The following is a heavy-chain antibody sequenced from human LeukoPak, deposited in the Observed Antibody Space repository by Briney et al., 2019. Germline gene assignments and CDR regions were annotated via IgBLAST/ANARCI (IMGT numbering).Heavy chain of an antibody. Sequence: SETLSLTCAVYGGSFSGYYWSWIRQPPGKGLEWIGEINHSGSTNYNPSLKSRVTISVDTSKNQFSLKLSSVTAADTAVYYCAGGYCSGGSCYGANWFDPWGQGTLVTVSS. CDR1: GGSFSGYY. V-gene: IGHV4-34*01. D-gene: IGHD2-15*01. CDR2: INHSGST. J-gene: IGHJ5*02. CDR3: AGGYCSGGSCYGANWFDP.